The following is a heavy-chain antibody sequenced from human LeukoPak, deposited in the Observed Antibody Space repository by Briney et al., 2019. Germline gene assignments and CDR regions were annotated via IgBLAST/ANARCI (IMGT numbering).Heavy chain of an antibody. CDR3: VKVGDSGYGEYYQH. J-gene: IGHJ1*01. CDR2: ISSAGGTT. V-gene: IGHV3-64D*06. D-gene: IGHD5-12*01. Sequence: GGTLRLSCSASGFTFRGYPIHWVRQAPGEGLQYVSAISSAGGTTYYADSVRGRFTISRDNSKNTLYPQMSSLRAEDTALYYCVKVGDSGYGEYYQHWGQGTLVTVSS. CDR1: GFTFRGYP.